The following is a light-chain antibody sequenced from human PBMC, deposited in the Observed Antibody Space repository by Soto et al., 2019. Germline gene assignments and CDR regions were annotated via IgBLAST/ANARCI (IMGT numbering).Light chain of an antibody. CDR1: GLGNKF. CDR2: QDY. CDR3: QAWDSSSVV. Sequence: SYELSQPPSVSVSPGQTATITCSGDGLGNKFVCWYQHKPGQSPVLVIYQDYKRPAVIPERFSGSNSGNTATLTISGTQAMDEADYYCQAWDSSSVVFGGGTKLTVL. J-gene: IGLJ3*02. V-gene: IGLV3-1*01.